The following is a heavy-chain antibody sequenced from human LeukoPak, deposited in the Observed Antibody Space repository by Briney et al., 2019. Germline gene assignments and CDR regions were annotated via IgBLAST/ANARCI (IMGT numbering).Heavy chain of an antibody. CDR1: GFTFSSYA. D-gene: IGHD6-13*01. J-gene: IGHJ4*02. CDR2: ISYDGSNK. Sequence: PGGSLRLSCAASGFTFSSYAMHWVRQAPGKGLEWVAVISYDGSNKYYADSVRGRFTISRDNSKNTLYLQMNSLRAEDTAVYYCAKGVGYSSSWFRDWWYFDYWGQGTLVTVSS. V-gene: IGHV3-30-3*01. CDR3: AKGVGYSSSWFRDWWYFDY.